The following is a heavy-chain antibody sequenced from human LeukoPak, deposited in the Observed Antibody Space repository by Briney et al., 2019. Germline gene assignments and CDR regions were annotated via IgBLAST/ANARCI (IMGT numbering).Heavy chain of an antibody. CDR3: AREAVVVAATVWFDP. V-gene: IGHV3-21*01. CDR1: GFTFSSYS. D-gene: IGHD2-15*01. CDR2: ISSSSSYI. J-gene: IGHJ5*02. Sequence: GGSLRLSCAASGFTFSSYSMNWVRQAPGKGLEWVPSISSSSSYIYYADSVKGRFTISRDNAKNSLYLQMNSLRAEDTAVYYCAREAVVVAATVWFDPWGQGTLVTVSS.